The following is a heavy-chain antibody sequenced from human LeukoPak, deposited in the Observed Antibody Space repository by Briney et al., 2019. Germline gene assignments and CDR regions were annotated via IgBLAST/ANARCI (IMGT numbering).Heavy chain of an antibody. CDR1: GGSINSYY. D-gene: IGHD3-10*01. V-gene: IGHV4-59*01. CDR3: ARDLYYGSGSYDWFDP. J-gene: IGHJ5*02. CDR2: IFYSGDT. Sequence: SETLSLTCTVSGGSINSYYWSWIRQSPGKGLEWVGYIFYSGDTNYNPSLKSRVTISLDTSKNQVSLKLSSVTAADTAVYYCARDLYYGSGSYDWFDPWGQGTLVTVSS.